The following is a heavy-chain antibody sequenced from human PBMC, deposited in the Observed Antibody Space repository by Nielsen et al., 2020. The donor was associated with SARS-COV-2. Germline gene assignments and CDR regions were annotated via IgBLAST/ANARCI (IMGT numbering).Heavy chain of an antibody. J-gene: IGHJ3*02. CDR1: GFTFSNYW. CDR3: AKAEQWLPAPDAFYM. V-gene: IGHV3-23*03. D-gene: IGHD6-19*01. CDR2: IYSGGSST. Sequence: GESLKISCAASGFTFSNYWMSWVRQAPGKGLEWVSVIYSGGSSTYYADSVKGRFTISRDNSKNTLYLQMNSLRAEDTAVYYCAKAEQWLPAPDAFYMWGQGTMVTVSS.